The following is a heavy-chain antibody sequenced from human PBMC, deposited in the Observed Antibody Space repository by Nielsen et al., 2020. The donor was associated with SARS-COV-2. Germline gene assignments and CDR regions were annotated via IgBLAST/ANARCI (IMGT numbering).Heavy chain of an antibody. CDR1: GGTFSSYA. J-gene: IGHJ4*02. D-gene: IGHD6-19*01. Sequence: SVKVSCKASGGTFSSYAISWVRQAPGQGLEWMGGIIPIFGTANYAQKFQGRVTITADESTSTAYMELSSLRSEDTAVYYCARDSSFRNEAVAVPLGYWGQGTLVTVSS. CDR2: IIPIFGTA. CDR3: ARDSSFRNEAVAVPLGY. V-gene: IGHV1-69*13.